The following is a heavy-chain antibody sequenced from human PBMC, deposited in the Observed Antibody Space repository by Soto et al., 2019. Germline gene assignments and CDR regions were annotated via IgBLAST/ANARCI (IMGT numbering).Heavy chain of an antibody. D-gene: IGHD4-17*01. Sequence: QVQLQESGPGLVKPSQTLSLTCTVSGGSISTGGYYWTWIRQHPGKGLEWIGYIYYSGSTYSNPSLKSRVTISVDTSKNQFSLKLSSVTAADTAVYYCARGLSVTLFDNWCQGNLVTVSS. CDR3: ARGLSVTLFDN. V-gene: IGHV4-31*03. J-gene: IGHJ4*02. CDR2: IYYSGST. CDR1: GGSISTGGYY.